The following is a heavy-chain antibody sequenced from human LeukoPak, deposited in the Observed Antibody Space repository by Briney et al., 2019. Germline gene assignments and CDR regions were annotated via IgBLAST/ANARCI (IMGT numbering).Heavy chain of an antibody. CDR2: ISSSSSYI. V-gene: IGHV3-21*01. CDR1: GFTFSSYS. CDR3: ARWGGYGDYASSY. J-gene: IGHJ4*02. D-gene: IGHD4-17*01. Sequence: GGTLRLSCAASGFTFSSYSWNWVRQAPGKGLEWVLSISSSSSYIYYADSVKGRFTISRDNAKNSLYLQMNSLRAEDTAVYYCARWGGYGDYASSYWGQGTLVTVSS.